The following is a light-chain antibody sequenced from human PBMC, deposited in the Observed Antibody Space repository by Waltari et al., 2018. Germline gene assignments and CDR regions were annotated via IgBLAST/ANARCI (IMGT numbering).Light chain of an antibody. CDR3: SAFAGSNNFGV. CDR2: DVN. J-gene: IGLJ3*02. CDR1: SRDIGGSNF. V-gene: IGLV2-8*01. Sequence: QSALTQPPSAPGSPGQSVTLSCTGPSRDIGGSNFVSWYQQRPGKAPRFLIYDVNKRPSGVSDRFSGSKSGNTASLTVSGLQPDDEATYYCSAFAGSNNFGVFGGGTKLTVL.